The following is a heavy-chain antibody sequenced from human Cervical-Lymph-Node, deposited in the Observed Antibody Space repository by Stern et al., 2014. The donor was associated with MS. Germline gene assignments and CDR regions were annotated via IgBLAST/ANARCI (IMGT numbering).Heavy chain of an antibody. D-gene: IGHD1-7*01. Sequence: VQLLESGPGLVKPSQTLSLTCTVSGGSVSSGAYYWNWIRQHPGKGLASIGYIYYTGSTYHNPSLKSRVTISVDTSKNQFSLKLSSVTAADTAVYYCARSLTGTSEIDYWGQGTLVTVSS. V-gene: IGHV4-31*03. CDR3: ARSLTGTSEIDY. CDR2: IYYTGST. J-gene: IGHJ4*02. CDR1: GGSVSSGAYY.